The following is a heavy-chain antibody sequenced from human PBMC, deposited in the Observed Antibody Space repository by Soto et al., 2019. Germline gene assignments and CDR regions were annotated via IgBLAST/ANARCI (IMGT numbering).Heavy chain of an antibody. D-gene: IGHD1-26*01. J-gene: IGHJ6*03. CDR2: IYYSGST. CDR1: GGSISSSSYY. V-gene: IGHV4-39*01. CDR3: SGARVGDHYYYYIEV. Sequence: QLQLQESGPGLVKPSETLSLTCTVSGGSISSSSYYWGWIRQPPGKGLEWIGSIYYSGSTYYNPSLNRRVTGSFDTAKNQCSLWLSAVPPADTAVYYCSGARVGDHYYYYIEVWVKGTTVTVSS.